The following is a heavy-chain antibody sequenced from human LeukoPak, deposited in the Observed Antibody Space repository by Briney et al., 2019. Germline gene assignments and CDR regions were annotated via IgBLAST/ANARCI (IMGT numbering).Heavy chain of an antibody. CDR3: ARDMRSGSYYLASDY. CDR2: TNPSGGST. D-gene: IGHD3-10*01. Sequence: ASVKVSCKASGYTFTSYYMHWVRQAPGQGLEWMGITNPSGGSTSYAQKFQGRVTMTRDMSTSTVYMELSSLRSGDTAVYYCARDMRSGSYYLASDYWGQGTLVTVSS. CDR1: GYTFTSYY. V-gene: IGHV1-46*01. J-gene: IGHJ4*02.